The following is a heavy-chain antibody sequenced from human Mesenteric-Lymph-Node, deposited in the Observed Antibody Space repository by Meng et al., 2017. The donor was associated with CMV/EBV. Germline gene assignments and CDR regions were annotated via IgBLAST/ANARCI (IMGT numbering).Heavy chain of an antibody. J-gene: IGHJ4*02. V-gene: IGHV1-2*06. D-gene: IGHD3-10*01. CDR2: INPTSGGA. CDR3: ARGPYYYGSGTSYYLADY. CDR1: FPHFS. Sequence: FPHFSLRWVRPAPGQGLEWLGRINPTSGGADYAQNFQGRVTMTRDPSINTAYMELSSLRSDDTAVYSCARGPYYYGSGTSYYLADYWGQGTLVTVSS.